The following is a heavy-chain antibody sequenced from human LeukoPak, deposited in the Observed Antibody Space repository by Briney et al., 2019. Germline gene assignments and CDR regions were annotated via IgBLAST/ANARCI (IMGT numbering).Heavy chain of an antibody. CDR2: IYSGGST. CDR1: GFTVSSNY. Sequence: PGGSLRLSCAASGFTVSSNYMSWFRQAPGKGLEWVSVIYSGGSTYYADSVKGRFTISRDNSKNTLYLQMNSLRAEDTAVYYCARDGYYDILSAVMANDYWGQGTLVTVSS. CDR3: ARDGYYDILSAVMANDY. V-gene: IGHV3-66*02. D-gene: IGHD3-9*01. J-gene: IGHJ4*02.